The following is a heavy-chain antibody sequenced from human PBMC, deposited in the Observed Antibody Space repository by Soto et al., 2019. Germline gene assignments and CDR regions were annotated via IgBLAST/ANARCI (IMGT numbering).Heavy chain of an antibody. V-gene: IGHV3-66*04. J-gene: IGHJ3*01. Sequence: EVQLVESGGGLVQPGGSLRLSCAASGFTVSSNYMSWVRQAPGKGLEWVSVIYSGGSTYYADSVKGRFTISRDNSKNTLCLQMNGLRAEDTAVYYCARHGGIVAQDAFDVWGQGTMVTVSS. D-gene: IGHD3-22*01. CDR1: GFTVSSNY. CDR3: ARHGGIVAQDAFDV. CDR2: IYSGGST.